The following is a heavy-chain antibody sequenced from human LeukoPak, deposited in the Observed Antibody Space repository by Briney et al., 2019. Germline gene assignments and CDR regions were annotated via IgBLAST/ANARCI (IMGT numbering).Heavy chain of an antibody. CDR3: ARGEGYYYDSSGSGSSQWGY. CDR1: GFTFSSYA. J-gene: IGHJ4*02. Sequence: PGRSLRLSCAASGFTFSSYAMHWVRQAPGKGLEWVAVISYDGSNKYYADSVKGRFTISRDNSKNTLYLQMNSLRAEDTAVYYCARGEGYYYDSSGSGSSQWGYWGQGTLVTVSS. V-gene: IGHV3-30-3*01. CDR2: ISYDGSNK. D-gene: IGHD3-22*01.